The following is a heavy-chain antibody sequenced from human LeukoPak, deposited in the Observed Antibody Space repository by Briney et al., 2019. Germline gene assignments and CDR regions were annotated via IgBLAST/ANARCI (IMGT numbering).Heavy chain of an antibody. Sequence: SGPTLVNPTQTLTLTCTFSGFSLSTSGVGVGWIRQPPGKALEWLALIYWNDDKRYSPSLKSRLTITKDTSKNQVVLTMTNMDPVDTATYYCAHVHTTPLYCSSTSCLNYFDYWGQGTLVTVSS. CDR1: GFSLSTSGVG. D-gene: IGHD2-2*01. CDR3: AHVHTTPLYCSSTSCLNYFDY. J-gene: IGHJ4*02. V-gene: IGHV2-5*01. CDR2: IYWNDDK.